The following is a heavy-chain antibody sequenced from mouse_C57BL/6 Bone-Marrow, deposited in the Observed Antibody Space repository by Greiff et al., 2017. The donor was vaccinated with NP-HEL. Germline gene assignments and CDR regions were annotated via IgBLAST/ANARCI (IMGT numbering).Heavy chain of an antibody. CDR1: GYTFTSYG. CDR3: AREDGNWWYFDV. D-gene: IGHD2-1*01. V-gene: IGHV1-81*01. CDR2: IYPRSGNT. J-gene: IGHJ1*03. Sequence: VQLQQSGAELARPGASVKLSCKASGYTFTSYGISWVKQRTGQGLEWIGEIYPRSGNTYYNEKFKGKATLTADKSSSTAYMELRSLTSEDSAVYFCAREDGNWWYFDVWGTGTTVTVSS.